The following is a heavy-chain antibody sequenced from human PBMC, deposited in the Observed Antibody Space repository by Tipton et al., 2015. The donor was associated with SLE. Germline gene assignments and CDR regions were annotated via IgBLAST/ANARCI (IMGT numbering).Heavy chain of an antibody. CDR2: IYTTGIT. J-gene: IGHJ6*03. CDR1: GDSISSGASY. Sequence: TLSLTCTVSGDSISSGASYWSWIRQPAGKGLEWIGRIYTTGITDYNPSLKSRVTISVDTSKNQFSLKLSSVTAADTAVYFCARAPGLDRDYSYYYYMDVWGKGTTVTVSS. CDR3: ARAPGLDRDYSYYYYMDV. V-gene: IGHV4-61*02. D-gene: IGHD3/OR15-3a*01.